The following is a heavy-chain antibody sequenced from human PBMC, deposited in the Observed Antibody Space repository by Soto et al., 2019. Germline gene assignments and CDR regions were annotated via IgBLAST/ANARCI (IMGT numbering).Heavy chain of an antibody. J-gene: IGHJ6*02. D-gene: IGHD1-26*01. V-gene: IGHV5-51*01. CDR1: GYSFTTHW. Sequence: PGESLKISCVGSGYSFTTHWVAWVRQMPGKGLEWMGIFYPRDSAATYSPSFQGQVTMSADKSSSTAYLQWNSLQASDTAIYYCARGGKDGSLFSGLEVWGQGATLTVSS. CDR2: FYPRDSAA. CDR3: ARGGKDGSLFSGLEV.